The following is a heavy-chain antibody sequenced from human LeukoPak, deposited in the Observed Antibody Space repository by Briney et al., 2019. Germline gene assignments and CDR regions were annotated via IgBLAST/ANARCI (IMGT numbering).Heavy chain of an antibody. Sequence: PSETLSLTCAVYGGSFSGYYWSWIRQPPGKGLEWIGSIYYSGSTYYNPSLKSRVTISVDTSKNQFSLKLSSVTAADTAVYYCARDYCSGGSCFIYWGQGTLVTVSS. CDR1: GGSFSGYY. D-gene: IGHD2-15*01. CDR3: ARDYCSGGSCFIY. J-gene: IGHJ4*02. V-gene: IGHV4-34*01. CDR2: IYYSGST.